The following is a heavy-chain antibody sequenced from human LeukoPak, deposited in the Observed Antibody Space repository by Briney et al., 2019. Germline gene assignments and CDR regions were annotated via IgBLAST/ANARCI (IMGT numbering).Heavy chain of an antibody. Sequence: SETLSLTCTVSGGSISSYYWSWIRQPPAKELECIGYIYNSGSTNYNPSLKSRVSISVDTSKNQFSLKLSSVTAEDTAVYYCARSAIDAFDIWGQGTMVTVSS. CDR1: GGSISSYY. J-gene: IGHJ3*02. CDR2: IYNSGST. V-gene: IGHV4-59*08. D-gene: IGHD6-25*01. CDR3: ARSAIDAFDI.